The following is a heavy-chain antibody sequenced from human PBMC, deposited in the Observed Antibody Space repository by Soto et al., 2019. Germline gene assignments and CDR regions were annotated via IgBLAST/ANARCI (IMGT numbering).Heavy chain of an antibody. CDR3: AKDVWSGYRPDAFAI. CDR2: ISYDGSNK. Sequence: QVQLVESGGGVVQPGRSLRLSCAASGFTFSSYGMHWVRQAPGKGLEWVAVISYDGSNKYYADSVKGRFTISRDNSKNTLYLQMNSLRAEDTAVYYCAKDVWSGYRPDAFAIWGQGTMVTVSS. D-gene: IGHD3-3*01. J-gene: IGHJ3*02. V-gene: IGHV3-30*18. CDR1: GFTFSSYG.